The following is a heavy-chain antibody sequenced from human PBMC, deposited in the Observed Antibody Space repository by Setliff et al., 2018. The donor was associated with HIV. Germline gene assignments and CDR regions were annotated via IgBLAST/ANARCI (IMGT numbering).Heavy chain of an antibody. CDR3: ARSRTEERLFDY. CDR1: GYTFTSYA. Sequence: ASVKVSCKASGYTFTSYAMHWVRQAPGQRLEWMGWINAGNGNTKYSQKFQGRVTITRDTSASTAYMELSSLRSEDTAVYYCARSRTEERLFDYWGQGTLVTVLL. V-gene: IGHV1-3*01. CDR2: INAGNGNT. J-gene: IGHJ4*02. D-gene: IGHD1-1*01.